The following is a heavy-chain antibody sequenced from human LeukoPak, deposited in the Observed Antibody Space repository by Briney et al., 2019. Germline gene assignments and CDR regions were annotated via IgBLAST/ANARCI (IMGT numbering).Heavy chain of an antibody. D-gene: IGHD2-2*01. Sequence: SETLSLTCTVSSYSISSGYYWGWIRQPPGKGLEWIGSIYHSGSTYYNPSLKSRVTISVDTSKNQFSLKLSSVTAADTAVYYCARSDIVVVPAANMAHMDVWGKGTTVTVSS. CDR1: SYSISSGYY. CDR3: ARSDIVVVPAANMAHMDV. J-gene: IGHJ6*03. V-gene: IGHV4-38-2*02. CDR2: IYHSGST.